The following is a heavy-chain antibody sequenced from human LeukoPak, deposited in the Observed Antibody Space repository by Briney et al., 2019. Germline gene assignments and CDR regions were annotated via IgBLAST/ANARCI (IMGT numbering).Heavy chain of an antibody. CDR1: GFTFSSYN. V-gene: IGHV3-48*04. J-gene: IGHJ3*02. Sequence: GGSLRPSCAASGFTFSSYNMNWVRQAPGKGLEWVSNISSSGSTIYYADSVKGRFTISRDNAKNSLYLQMNSLRAEDTAVYYCARERWLARIYDAFDIWGQGTMVTVSS. CDR3: ARERWLARIYDAFDI. CDR2: ISSSGSTI. D-gene: IGHD6-19*01.